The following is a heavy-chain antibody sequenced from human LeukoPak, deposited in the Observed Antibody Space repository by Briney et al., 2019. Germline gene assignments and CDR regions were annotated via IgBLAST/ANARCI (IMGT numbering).Heavy chain of an antibody. V-gene: IGHV3-74*01. CDR2: INSDETTT. CDR1: GFSLRKYW. D-gene: IGHD3-16*02. J-gene: IGHJ4*02. Sequence: GALKLLFSGSGFSLRKYWIHLGRQGPRGGLMWVSRINSDETTTNYADSVKGRFTISRDNAKNMVYLQMNSLRAEDTAVYYCAKFLSPVLWGQGTLVTVSS. CDR3: AKFLSPVL.